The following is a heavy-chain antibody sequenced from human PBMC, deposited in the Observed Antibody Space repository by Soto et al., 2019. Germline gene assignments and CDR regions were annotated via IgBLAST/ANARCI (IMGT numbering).Heavy chain of an antibody. J-gene: IGHJ4*02. CDR1: GGSFSGYY. Sequence: PSETLSLTCAVYGGSFSGYYWSWIRQPPGKGLEWIGEINHSGSTNYNPSLKSRVTISVDTSKNQFSLKLSSVTAADTAVYYCASIVAHLYYFDYWGQGTLVTVSS. D-gene: IGHD5-12*01. CDR3: ASIVAHLYYFDY. CDR2: INHSGST. V-gene: IGHV4-34*01.